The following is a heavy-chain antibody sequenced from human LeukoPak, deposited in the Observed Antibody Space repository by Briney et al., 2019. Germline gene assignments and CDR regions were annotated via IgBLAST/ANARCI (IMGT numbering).Heavy chain of an antibody. Sequence: GRSLRLSCTASGFNFDDHVMHWVRQAPGQGLEWVSGITSNSDNSGSGDSVKGRFTISRDNAKNSLYLQMNSLRVEDSAFYYCALLATTSAFDIWGQGTMVTVSS. CDR3: ALLATTSAFDI. J-gene: IGHJ3*02. CDR1: GFNFDDHV. D-gene: IGHD3-3*02. V-gene: IGHV3-9*01. CDR2: ITSNSDNS.